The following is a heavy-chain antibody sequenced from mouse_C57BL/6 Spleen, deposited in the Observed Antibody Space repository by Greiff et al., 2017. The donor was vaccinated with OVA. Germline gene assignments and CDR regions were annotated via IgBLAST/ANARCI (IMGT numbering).Heavy chain of an antibody. CDR3: ARREDYYCDD. CDR1: GYTFTSYW. V-gene: IGHV1-69*01. CDR2: IDPSDSYT. Sequence: QVQLQQPGAELVMPGASVKLSCKASGYTFTSYWMHWVKQRPGQGLEWIGEIDPSDSYTNYNQKFKGKSTLTVDKSSSTAYMQLSSLTSEDSAVYYCARREDYYCDDWGQGTTLTVSS. J-gene: IGHJ2*01.